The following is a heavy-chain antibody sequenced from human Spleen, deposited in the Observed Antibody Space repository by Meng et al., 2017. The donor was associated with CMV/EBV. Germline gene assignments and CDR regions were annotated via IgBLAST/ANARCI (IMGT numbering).Heavy chain of an antibody. CDR3: ARDQPGGYCSGFCYYGMDV. CDR2: IKEEGTEN. Sequence: GESLKISCEASGFSFNIYWMSWVRQAPGKGLEWVANIKEEGTENHYADSVKGRFTIPRDNAKNSLYLQVNSLRAEDTAVYYCARDQPGGYCSGFCYYGMDVWGQGTTVTVSS. J-gene: IGHJ6*02. D-gene: IGHD2-15*01. V-gene: IGHV3-7*01. CDR1: GFSFNIYW.